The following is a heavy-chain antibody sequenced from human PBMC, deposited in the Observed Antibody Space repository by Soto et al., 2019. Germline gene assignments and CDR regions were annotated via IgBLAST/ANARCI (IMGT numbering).Heavy chain of an antibody. J-gene: IGHJ4*02. D-gene: IGHD3-10*01. CDR1: GFVFKDSS. V-gene: IGHV3-73*01. CDR3: TRLISAAQDY. CDR2: IRDRAYNYAT. Sequence: GGSLRLSCVASGFVFKDSSIHWVRQASGKGLEWVGRIRDRAYNYATAYTASVKGRFTISRDDSTNTAYLQMNSLRTEDTAIYYCTRLISAAQDYWGQATLVTVSS.